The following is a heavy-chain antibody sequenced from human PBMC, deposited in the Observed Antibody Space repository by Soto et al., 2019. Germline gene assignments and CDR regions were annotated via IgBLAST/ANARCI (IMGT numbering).Heavy chain of an antibody. D-gene: IGHD3-22*01. CDR2: IIPIFGTA. CDR1: GGTFSSYA. CDR3: ARAQGDSSGYYPNAFDI. J-gene: IGHJ3*02. Sequence: ASVKVSCKASGGTFSSYAISWVRQAPGQGLEWMGGIIPIFGTANYAQKFQGRVTITADKSTSTAYMELSSLRSEDTAVYYCARAQGDSSGYYPNAFDIWGQGTMVTVSS. V-gene: IGHV1-69*06.